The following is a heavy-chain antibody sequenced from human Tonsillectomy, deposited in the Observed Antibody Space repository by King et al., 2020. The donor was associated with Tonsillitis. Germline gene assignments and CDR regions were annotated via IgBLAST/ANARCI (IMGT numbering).Heavy chain of an antibody. J-gene: IGHJ3*01. V-gene: IGHV3-30-3*01. CDR1: GFTFRSDA. D-gene: IGHD6-19*01. CDR3: ARGGVGYSSAWYGALDV. Sequence: VQLVESGGGVVQPGRSLRLSCAASGFTFRSDAMHWVRQAPGTGLEWVAAILHDGGNEQYADSVKGRFTISRDNSRNTLYLQMNSLRAEDTAVYYCARGGVGYSSAWYGALDVWGQGTMVTVSS. CDR2: ILHDGGNE.